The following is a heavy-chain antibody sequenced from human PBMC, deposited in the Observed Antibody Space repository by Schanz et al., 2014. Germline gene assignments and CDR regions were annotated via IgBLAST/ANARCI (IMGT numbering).Heavy chain of an antibody. CDR3: AREDYLDSSGYSCGY. J-gene: IGHJ4*02. CDR1: GYTFTSNA. CDR2: INTNTGNP. V-gene: IGHV7-4-1*02. D-gene: IGHD3-22*01. Sequence: QVHLVQSGSELKKPGASVKVSCKASGYTFTSNALNWVRQAPGQGLEWMGWINTNTGNPTYARGFTGRFAFSLDTSVSTAYLQISSLKADDTAVYYCAREDYLDSSGYSCGYWGQGTLVTVSS.